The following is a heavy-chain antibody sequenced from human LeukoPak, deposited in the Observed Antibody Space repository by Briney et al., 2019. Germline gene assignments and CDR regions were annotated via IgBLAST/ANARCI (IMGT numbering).Heavy chain of an antibody. CDR1: EFTFSKFA. J-gene: IGHJ4*02. CDR2: ISGSGSST. V-gene: IGHV3-23*01. D-gene: IGHD1-20*01. Sequence: GGSLRLSCAASEFTFSKFAMSWVRQAPGKRLEWVSAISGSGSSTYYADSVKGRFTISRENSKDTLYLQMDSLRAEDTAVYYCAKDRLTATPYYFDYWGQGTLVTVSS. CDR3: AKDRLTATPYYFDY.